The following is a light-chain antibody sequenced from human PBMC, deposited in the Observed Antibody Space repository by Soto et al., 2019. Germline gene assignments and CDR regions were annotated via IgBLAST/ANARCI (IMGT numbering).Light chain of an antibody. Sequence: EVVVTQSPVTLALSPGERATLSCRTSPSVDIYVAWYQQKPGQAPRLLIYDASNRAPGIPARFSGSGSGTDFTLTISSLEPEDFAVYYCQQRKYWPPLTFGGGTKVEIK. CDR2: DAS. CDR1: PSVDIY. CDR3: QQRKYWPPLT. V-gene: IGKV3-11*01. J-gene: IGKJ4*01.